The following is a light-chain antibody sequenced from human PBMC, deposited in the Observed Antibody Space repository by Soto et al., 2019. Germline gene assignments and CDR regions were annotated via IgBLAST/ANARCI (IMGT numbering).Light chain of an antibody. CDR1: NGDVGSYDL. V-gene: IGLV2-23*02. CDR2: EVN. J-gene: IGLJ1*01. CDR3: CSFTTTSTQV. Sequence: QSALTQPASVSGSPGQSITISCTGTNGDVGSYDLVSWYQQYPGKAPKLIIYEVNKRPSGVSNRFSGAKSGNTASLTISGLQTEDEADYDCCSFTTTSTQVFGTGTKVTVL.